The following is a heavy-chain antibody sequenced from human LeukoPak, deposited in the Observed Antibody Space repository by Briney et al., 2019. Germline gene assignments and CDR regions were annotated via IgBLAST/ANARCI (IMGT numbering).Heavy chain of an antibody. CDR3: ARHLAYCGGDCSAFDI. CDR2: MNPNSGNT. CDR1: GYTFTSYD. Sequence: ASVKVSCKASGYTFTSYDINWVRQATGQGLEWMGWMNPNSGNTGYAQKFQGRVTMTRNTSISTAYMELSSLRSEDTAAYYCARHLAYCGGDCSAFDIWGQGTMVTVSS. V-gene: IGHV1-8*01. D-gene: IGHD2-21*02. J-gene: IGHJ3*02.